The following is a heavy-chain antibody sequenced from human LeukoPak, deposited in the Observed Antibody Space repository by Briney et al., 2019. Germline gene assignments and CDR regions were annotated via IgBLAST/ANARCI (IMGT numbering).Heavy chain of an antibody. J-gene: IGHJ4*02. CDR2: INPSGGST. CDR3: ARYIYGYLHY. CDR1: GYTFTNYN. D-gene: IGHD5-18*01. Sequence: ASVKVSCKASGYTFTNYNMHWVRQAPGQGLEWMGIINPSGGSTSYAQKFQGRATMTRDTSTSTVYMELSSLRSEDTAVYYCARYIYGYLHYWGQGTLVTVSS. V-gene: IGHV1-46*01.